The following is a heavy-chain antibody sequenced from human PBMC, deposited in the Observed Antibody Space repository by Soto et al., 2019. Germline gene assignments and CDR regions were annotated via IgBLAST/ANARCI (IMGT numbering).Heavy chain of an antibody. D-gene: IGHD3-9*01. V-gene: IGHV5-51*01. J-gene: IGHJ4*02. CDR1: GYNFINYW. CDR3: ARVPYYDILTGYYYYFDL. CDR2: IYPGDSDT. Sequence: GESLKISCKGSGYNFINYWIAWVRQMPGRGLEWMGVIYPGDSDTRYSPSFQGQVTISADKSINTAYLQWSSLKASDTAMYYCARVPYYDILTGYYYYFDLWGQGTLVTVSS.